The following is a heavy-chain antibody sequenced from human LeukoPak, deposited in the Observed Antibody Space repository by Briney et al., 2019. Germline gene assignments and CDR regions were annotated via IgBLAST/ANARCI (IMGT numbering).Heavy chain of an antibody. CDR2: IWYDGSEE. Sequence: QPGGSLRLSCAASGFTFSSHGMHWARQAPGKGLGWVSIIWYDGSEEYYADSVKGRLTISTDNSKKTLYLQMNSERTKDTAIYYCARDGGYHSSGPFDYWGEGALVTVSS. CDR1: GFTFSSHG. V-gene: IGHV3-33*01. J-gene: IGHJ4*02. CDR3: ARDGGYHSSGPFDY. D-gene: IGHD3-22*01.